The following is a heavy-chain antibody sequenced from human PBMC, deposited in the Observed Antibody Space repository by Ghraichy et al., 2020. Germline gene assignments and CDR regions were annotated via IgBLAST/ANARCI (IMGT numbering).Heavy chain of an antibody. D-gene: IGHD6-6*01. J-gene: IGHJ5*02. CDR1: GYSFTNYW. V-gene: IGHV5-51*01. CDR3: ARHSKYSTSSSWFDP. Sequence: GESLNISCQGSGYSFTNYWIGWVRQMPGKGLEWMGMIFPGDSDTRYSPSFLGQVTISADNSITTAYLQWSSLKASDTAMYYCARHSKYSTSSSWFDPWGQGTLVTVSS. CDR2: IFPGDSDT.